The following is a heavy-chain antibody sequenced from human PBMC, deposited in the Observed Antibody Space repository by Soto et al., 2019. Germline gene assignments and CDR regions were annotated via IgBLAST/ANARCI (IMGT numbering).Heavy chain of an antibody. J-gene: IGHJ4*02. V-gene: IGHV3-30*18. CDR1: GFTFSSYG. CDR3: AKDTPPADY. Sequence: ESVGGVVQPGRSLRLSCAASGFTFSSYGMHWVRQAPGKGLEWVAVISYDGSNKYYADSVKGRFTISRDNSKNTLYLQMNSLRAEDTAVYYCAKDTPPADYWGQGTLVTVSS. CDR2: ISYDGSNK. D-gene: IGHD2-15*01.